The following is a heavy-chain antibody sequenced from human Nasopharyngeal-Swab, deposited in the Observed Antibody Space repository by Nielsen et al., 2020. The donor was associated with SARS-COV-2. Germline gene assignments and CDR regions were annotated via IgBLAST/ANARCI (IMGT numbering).Heavy chain of an antibody. J-gene: IGHJ6*02. CDR1: GFTFSSYA. Sequence: GESLKISCAASGFTFSSYAMHWVRQAPGKGLEWVAVISYDGSNKYYADSVKGRFTISRDNSKNTLYLQMNSLRAEDTAVYYCARDSYDSSGYFFLHYYYGMDVWGQGTTVTVSS. V-gene: IGHV3-30-3*01. CDR3: ARDSYDSSGYFFLHYYYGMDV. D-gene: IGHD3-22*01. CDR2: ISYDGSNK.